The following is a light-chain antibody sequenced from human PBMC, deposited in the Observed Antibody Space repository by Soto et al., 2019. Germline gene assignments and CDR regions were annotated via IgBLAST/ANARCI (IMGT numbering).Light chain of an antibody. CDR2: ENN. Sequence: QSVLTQPPSVSEAPGQRVTISCTGRSSNIGAGYEAHWYQQVPGTAPKLLIYENNTRPSGVPDRFSGSKSGTSASLAITGLQAEDEAEYYCQSYDSSLSGYVFGTGTKLTVL. CDR3: QSYDSSLSGYV. J-gene: IGLJ1*01. CDR1: SSNIGAGYE. V-gene: IGLV1-40*01.